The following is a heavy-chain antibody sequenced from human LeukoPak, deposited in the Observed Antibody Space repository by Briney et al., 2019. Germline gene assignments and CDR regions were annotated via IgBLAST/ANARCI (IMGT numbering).Heavy chain of an antibody. Sequence: SETLFLTCTVSGGSISSSSYYWGWIRQPPGKGLEWIGSIYYSGSTYYNPSLKSRVTISVDTSKNQFSLKLSSVTAADTAVYYCARRSDIVVVPAAPHHYFDYWGQGTLVTVSS. CDR3: ARRSDIVVVPAAPHHYFDY. D-gene: IGHD2-2*01. V-gene: IGHV4-39*01. CDR1: GGSISSSSYY. J-gene: IGHJ4*02. CDR2: IYYSGST.